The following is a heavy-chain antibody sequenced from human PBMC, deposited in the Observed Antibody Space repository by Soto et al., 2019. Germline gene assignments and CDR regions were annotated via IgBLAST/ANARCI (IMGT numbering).Heavy chain of an antibody. CDR1: GFTFSSYW. CDR2: INSDGSST. J-gene: IGHJ4*02. Sequence: GGSLRLSCAASGFTFSSYWMHWVRQAPGKGLVWVSRINSDGSSTSYADSVKGRFTISRDNAKNTLYLQMNSLRAEDTAVYYCARGFDIVATTVDYWGQGTLVTVSS. CDR3: ARGFDIVATTVDY. V-gene: IGHV3-74*01. D-gene: IGHD5-12*01.